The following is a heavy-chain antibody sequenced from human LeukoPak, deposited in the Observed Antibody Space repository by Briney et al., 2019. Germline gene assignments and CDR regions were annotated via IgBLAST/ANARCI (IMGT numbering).Heavy chain of an antibody. D-gene: IGHD6-13*01. Sequence: PSETLSLTCAVYGGSFSGYYWSWIRQPPGEGLEWIGEINHSGSTNYNPSLKSRVTISVDTSKNQFSLKLSSVTAADTAVYYCARGLQLTGDYWGQGTLVTVSS. J-gene: IGHJ4*02. V-gene: IGHV4-34*01. CDR1: GGSFSGYY. CDR3: ARGLQLTGDY. CDR2: INHSGST.